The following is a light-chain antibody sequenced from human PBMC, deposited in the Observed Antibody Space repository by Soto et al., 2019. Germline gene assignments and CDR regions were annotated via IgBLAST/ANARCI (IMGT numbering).Light chain of an antibody. V-gene: IGLV2-11*01. CDR3: SSYTTNSPPVV. Sequence: QSALTQPRSVSGSPGQSVTISCTGTSSDVGGYNYVSWYQQHPGKAPKLMIYDVSKRPSGVPDRFSGSKSGNTASLTISGLQAEDEAHYYCSSYTTNSPPVVFGGGTKLTVL. J-gene: IGLJ2*01. CDR2: DVS. CDR1: SSDVGGYNY.